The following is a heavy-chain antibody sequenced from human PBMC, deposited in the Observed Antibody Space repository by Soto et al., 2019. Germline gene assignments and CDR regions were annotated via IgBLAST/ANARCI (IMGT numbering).Heavy chain of an antibody. Sequence: QPLSLTCAVSGASIRSGGYSVSWIRRPPGKGLEWIGYNYHSGSASYNPSLKSRVTISVDGSKNHFSLQLTSVTAADMAVFYCARGRLLPAVNFDYWGQGALVTVSS. CDR1: GASIRSGGYS. D-gene: IGHD3-22*01. CDR3: ARGRLLPAVNFDY. CDR2: NYHSGSA. J-gene: IGHJ4*02. V-gene: IGHV4-30-2*01.